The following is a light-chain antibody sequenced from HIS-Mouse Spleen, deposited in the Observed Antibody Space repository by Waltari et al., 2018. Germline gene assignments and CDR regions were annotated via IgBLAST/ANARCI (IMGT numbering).Light chain of an antibody. Sequence: DIQLTQSPSFLSASVGDRVTITCRASQGISSYLAWYQQKPGKAPKLLIYAASTLQSGVPSRCSGSGSGTEFTLTISILQPEDFATYYCQQLNSYPPTCGQGTKVEIK. CDR3: QQLNSYPPT. V-gene: IGKV1-9*01. J-gene: IGKJ1*01. CDR1: QGISSY. CDR2: AAS.